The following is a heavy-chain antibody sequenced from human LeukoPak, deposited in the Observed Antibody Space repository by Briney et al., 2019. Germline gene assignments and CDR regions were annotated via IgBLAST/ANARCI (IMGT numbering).Heavy chain of an antibody. D-gene: IGHD3-10*01. CDR3: ARGGRGVMMG. V-gene: IGHV4-30-4*01. Sequence: SETLSLTCSLAGPSISSGDYYWSWIRQTPGKGLEWIGNIYDSETTYYNPSLESRVAIAVDPTTNHFSLTVNSLTVPHTATTCCARGGRGVMMGWGQGTLVIVSS. CDR1: GPSISSGDYY. CDR2: IYDSETT. J-gene: IGHJ4*02.